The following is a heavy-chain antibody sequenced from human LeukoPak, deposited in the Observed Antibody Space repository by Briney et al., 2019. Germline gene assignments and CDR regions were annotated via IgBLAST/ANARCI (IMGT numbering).Heavy chain of an antibody. CDR3: ARTVLTGYSTLDY. J-gene: IGHJ4*02. V-gene: IGHV1-69*05. CDR2: IIPIFGTA. CDR1: GGTFSSYA. D-gene: IGHD3-9*01. Sequence: ASVKVSCKASGGTFSSYAISWVRQAPGQGLEWMGGIIPIFGTANYAQKFQGRVTITTDESTSTAYMELSSLRSEDTAVYYCARTVLTGYSTLDYWGQGTLVTDSS.